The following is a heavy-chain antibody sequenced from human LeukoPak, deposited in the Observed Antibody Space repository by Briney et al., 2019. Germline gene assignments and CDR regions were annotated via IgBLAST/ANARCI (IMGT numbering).Heavy chain of an antibody. D-gene: IGHD2-8*01. CDR2: INPNSGGT. Sequence: ASVKVSCKASGYTFTGCYMHWVRQAPGQGLEWMGWINPNSGGTNYAQKFQGRVTMTRDTSISTAYMELSRLRSDDTAVYYCARGSGIVLMVYANWFDPWGQGTLVTVSS. J-gene: IGHJ5*02. CDR3: ARGSGIVLMVYANWFDP. V-gene: IGHV1-2*02. CDR1: GYTFTGCY.